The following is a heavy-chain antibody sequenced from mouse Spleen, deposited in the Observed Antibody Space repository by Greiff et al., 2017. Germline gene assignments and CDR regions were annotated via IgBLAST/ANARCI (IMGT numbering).Heavy chain of an antibody. D-gene: IGHD4-1*01. CDR2: IWRGGST. V-gene: IGHV2-5-1*01. Sequence: QVQLKESGPSLVQPSQSLSITCTVSGFSLTSYGVHWVRQSPGKGLEWLGVIWRGGSTDYNAAFMSRLSITKDNSKSQVFFKMNSLQADDTAIYYCAKNEARGTGRYFDVWGAGTTVTVSS. CDR3: AKNEARGTGRYFDV. CDR1: GFSLTSYG. J-gene: IGHJ1*01.